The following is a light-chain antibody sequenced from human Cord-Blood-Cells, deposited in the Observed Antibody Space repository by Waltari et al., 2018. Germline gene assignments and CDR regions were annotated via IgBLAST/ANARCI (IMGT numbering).Light chain of an antibody. V-gene: IGLV3-1*01. Sequence: SYELTQSHPAPVSSGSTASIPCTADKLGDTYARWYPQKPGQSPELVIYQDSKRPSGIPERFSGSNSGNTATLTISGTQAMDEADYYCQAWDSSTDNVVFGGGTKLTVL. CDR3: QAWDSSTDNVV. CDR1: KLGDTY. CDR2: QDS. J-gene: IGLJ2*01.